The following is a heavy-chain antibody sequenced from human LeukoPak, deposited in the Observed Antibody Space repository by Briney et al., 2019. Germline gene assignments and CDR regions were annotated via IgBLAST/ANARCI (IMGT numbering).Heavy chain of an antibody. D-gene: IGHD6-13*01. J-gene: IGHJ4*02. V-gene: IGHV4-59*01. CDR3: ARGSRIAAAGTDGYYFDY. CDR1: GGSISSYY. Sequence: SETLSLTCTVSGGSISSYYWSWIRQPPGKGLEWIGYIYYSGSTNYNPSLKSRVTISVDTSKNQFSLKLSSVTAADTAVYYCARGSRIAAAGTDGYYFDYWGQGTLVTVSS. CDR2: IYYSGST.